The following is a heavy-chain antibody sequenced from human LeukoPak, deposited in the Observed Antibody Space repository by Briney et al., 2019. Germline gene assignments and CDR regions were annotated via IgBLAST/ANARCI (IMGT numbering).Heavy chain of an antibody. CDR2: ISGSGGST. CDR1: GFTFSSYA. V-gene: IGHV3-23*01. Sequence: GGSLRLSCAASGFTFSSYAMSWVRQAPGKGLEWVSAISGSGGSTYYADSVKGRFTISRDNAKNSLYLQMNGLRAEDTAVYYCARDLVQLWSKDYWGQGTLVTVSS. J-gene: IGHJ4*02. CDR3: ARDLVQLWSKDY. D-gene: IGHD5-18*01.